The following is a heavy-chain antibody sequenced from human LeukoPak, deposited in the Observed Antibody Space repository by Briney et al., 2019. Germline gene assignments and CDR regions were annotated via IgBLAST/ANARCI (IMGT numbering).Heavy chain of an antibody. Sequence: ASVKVSCTASGYTFTSYYMHWVRQAPGQGLEWMGIINPSGGSTSYAQKFQGRVTMTRDMSTSTVYMELSSLRSEDTAVHYCASHSSSWHNFDYWGQGTLVTVSS. J-gene: IGHJ4*02. V-gene: IGHV1-46*01. CDR1: GYTFTSYY. CDR3: ASHSSSWHNFDY. CDR2: INPSGGST. D-gene: IGHD6-13*01.